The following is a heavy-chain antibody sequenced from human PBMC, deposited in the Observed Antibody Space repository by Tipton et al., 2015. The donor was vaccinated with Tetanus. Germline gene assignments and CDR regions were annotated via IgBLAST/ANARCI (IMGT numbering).Heavy chain of an antibody. V-gene: IGHV3-20*01. CDR2: IDWNGGTT. J-gene: IGHJ4*02. CDR3: AKDYYSSWTFFLSHDF. CDR1: GFRFDLYG. D-gene: IGHD2/OR15-2a*01. Sequence: SLRLSCAASGFRFDLYGMSWFPQTPGKGLEWVSAIDWNGGTTGYADSVKGRFTISRDNAKNSLYLEMNSLRAEDTALYHCAKDYYSSWTFFLSHDFWGQGTLVTVSS.